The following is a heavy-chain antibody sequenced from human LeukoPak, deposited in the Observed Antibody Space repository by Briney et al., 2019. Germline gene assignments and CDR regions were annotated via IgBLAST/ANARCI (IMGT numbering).Heavy chain of an antibody. J-gene: IGHJ4*02. CDR3: ARVRWRNFDY. CDR1: GYTFTSYY. V-gene: IGHV1-18*04. D-gene: IGHD2-15*01. Sequence: ASVKVSCKASGYTFTSYYMHWVRQAPGQGLEWMGWISAYNGNTNYAQKLQGRVTMTTDTSTSTAYMELRSLRSDDTAVYYCARVRWRNFDYWGQGTLVTVSS. CDR2: ISAYNGNT.